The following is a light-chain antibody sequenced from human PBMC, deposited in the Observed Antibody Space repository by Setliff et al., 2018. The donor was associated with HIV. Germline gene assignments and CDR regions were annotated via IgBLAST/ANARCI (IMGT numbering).Light chain of an antibody. Sequence: QSVLTQPASVSGSPGQSITISCIGTSSDIGNFNYVSWYQQHPGMAPKLMIYDVSNRPSGVSNRFSGSKSGSTASLTISGLQAEDEADYYCSSFTGTNTDVFGTGTKVTVL. CDR1: SSDIGNFNY. J-gene: IGLJ1*01. CDR3: SSFTGTNTDV. V-gene: IGLV2-14*03. CDR2: DVS.